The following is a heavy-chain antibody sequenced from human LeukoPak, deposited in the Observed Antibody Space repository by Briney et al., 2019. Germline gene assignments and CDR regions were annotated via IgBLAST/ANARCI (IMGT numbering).Heavy chain of an antibody. CDR3: ASQRSIPVSSGYKYDAFDI. D-gene: IGHD3-22*01. CDR1: GFTFSSYW. V-gene: IGHV3-7*01. J-gene: IGHJ3*02. Sequence: PGGSLRLSCAASGFTFSSYWMSWVRQAPGKGLEWVAHIKQDGSEKYYVDSVKGRFTISRDNAKNSLYLQMNSLRAEDTAVYYCASQRSIPVSSGYKYDAFDIWGQGTMVTVSS. CDR2: IKQDGSEK.